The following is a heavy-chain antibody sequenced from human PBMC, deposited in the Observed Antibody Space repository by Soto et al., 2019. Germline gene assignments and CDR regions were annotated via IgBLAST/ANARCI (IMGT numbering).Heavy chain of an antibody. CDR3: ARWGGNDKWYFDL. J-gene: IGHJ2*01. V-gene: IGHV3-30-3*01. D-gene: IGHD1-1*01. CDR2: ISYDGSNK. CDR1: GFTFSSYA. Sequence: QVQLVESGGGVVQPGRSLRLSCAASGFTFSSYAMHWVRQAPGKGLEWVAVISYDGSNKYYADSVKGRFTISRDNSKNTLYLQMNSLRAGDTAVYYCARWGGNDKWYFDLWGRGTLVTVSS.